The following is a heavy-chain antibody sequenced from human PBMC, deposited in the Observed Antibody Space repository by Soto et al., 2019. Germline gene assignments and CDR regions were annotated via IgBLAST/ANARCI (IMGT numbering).Heavy chain of an antibody. V-gene: IGHV3-23*01. D-gene: IGHD3-22*01. CDR1: GFTFSSYA. Sequence: EVRLLESGGGLVQPGGSLRLSCAASGFTFSSYAMTWVRQAPGKGLEWVLVISGSGGSTYYADSVKGRFTISRDNSKNMFYLEMNSLRAEDTAAYYCAKGITMLVVVIKTWGQGTLVSVSS. J-gene: IGHJ5*02. CDR3: AKGITMLVVVIKT. CDR2: ISGSGGST.